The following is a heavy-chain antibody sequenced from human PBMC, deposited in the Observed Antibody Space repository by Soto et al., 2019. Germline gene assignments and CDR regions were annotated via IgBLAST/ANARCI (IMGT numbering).Heavy chain of an antibody. CDR2: IIPIFGST. CDR3: AREQRGYSGYDPSSYYYYMDV. J-gene: IGHJ6*03. D-gene: IGHD5-12*01. V-gene: IGHV1-69*05. CDR1: GVTFLSYT. Sequence: SVKISCKASGVTFLSYTIGWMRQAPGQGLEWMGGIIPIFGSTSYAQKFQGRVTMTRDTSTSTVYMELSSLRSEDTAVYYCAREQRGYSGYDPSSYYYYMDVLGKGTTVTVSS.